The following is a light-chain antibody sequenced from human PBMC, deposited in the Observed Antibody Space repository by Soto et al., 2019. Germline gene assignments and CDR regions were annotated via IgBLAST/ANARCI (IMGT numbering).Light chain of an antibody. J-gene: IGKJ3*01. CDR1: QSISTY. CDR2: AAS. Sequence: DIQMTQSPSSLSASVGGRVTITCRASQSISTYVNWYQQKRGKAPKLLIYAASTLESGVPSRFSGSGSGTDFTLTISTLQPEDFATYYCQQSYNIPFPVGPGTKVD. CDR3: QQSYNIPFP. V-gene: IGKV1-39*01.